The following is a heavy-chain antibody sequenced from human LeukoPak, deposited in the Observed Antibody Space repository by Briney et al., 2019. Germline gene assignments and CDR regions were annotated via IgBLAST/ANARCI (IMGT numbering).Heavy chain of an antibody. D-gene: IGHD3-10*01. CDR1: GFTFSSYE. J-gene: IGHJ4*02. CDR2: ISRSGNIR. V-gene: IGHV3-48*03. CDR3: AGDFGSGY. Sequence: QTGGSLRLSCAASGFTFSSYEMNWVRQAPGKGLEWVSYISRSGNIRYYADSVKGRFTISRDNANNSLSLQMNSLRAEDTAVYYCAGDFGSGYWGQGTLVTVSS.